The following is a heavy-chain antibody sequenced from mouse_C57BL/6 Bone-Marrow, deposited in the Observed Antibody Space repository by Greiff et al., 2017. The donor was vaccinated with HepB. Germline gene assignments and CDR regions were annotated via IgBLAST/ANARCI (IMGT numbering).Heavy chain of an antibody. V-gene: IGHV1-50*01. J-gene: IGHJ4*01. Sequence: VQLQQPGAELVKPGASVKLSCKASGYTFTSYWMQWVKQRPGQGLEWIGEIDPSDSYTNYNQKVKGKATLTVDTSSSTAYMQLSSLTSEDSAVYYCARSTGMDYAMDYWGQGTSVTVSS. CDR3: ARSTGMDYAMDY. CDR2: IDPSDSYT. D-gene: IGHD4-1*01. CDR1: GYTFTSYW.